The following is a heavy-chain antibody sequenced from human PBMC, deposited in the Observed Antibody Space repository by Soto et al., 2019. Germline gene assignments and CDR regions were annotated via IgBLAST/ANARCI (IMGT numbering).Heavy chain of an antibody. J-gene: IGHJ5*01. CDR2: IYYSGST. CDR1: GGSISNCD. Sequence: SETLSLTCTVSGGSISNCDWSWIRQPPGKGLEWIGYIYYSGSTNYNPSLRSRVTISVDTSKNQFSLKLSSVTAADTAVYYCARLWDGSGSYICFDSWGQGTLVTVSS. CDR3: ARLWDGSGSYICFDS. V-gene: IGHV4-59*01. D-gene: IGHD3-10*01.